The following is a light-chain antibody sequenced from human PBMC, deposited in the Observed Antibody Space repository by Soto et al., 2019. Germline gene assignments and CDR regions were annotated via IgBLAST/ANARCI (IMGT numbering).Light chain of an antibody. CDR2: EVS. CDR1: SSDVGGYNS. J-gene: IGLJ2*01. Sequence: QSALTQPASVSGSPGRSITISCTGTSSDVGGYNSVSWFQQYPGKAPKLMIYEVSNRPSGISNRFSGSKSGNTASLTISGLQTEDEADYYCSSYTTSSTVVFGGGTKVTVL. CDR3: SSYTTSSTVV. V-gene: IGLV2-14*01.